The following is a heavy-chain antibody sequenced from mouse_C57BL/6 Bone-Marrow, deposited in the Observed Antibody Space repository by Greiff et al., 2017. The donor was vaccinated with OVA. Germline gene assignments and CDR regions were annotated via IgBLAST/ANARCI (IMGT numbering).Heavy chain of an antibody. CDR3: AKHDGWNYYAMDY. CDR1: GFSLTSYG. V-gene: IGHV2-9*01. D-gene: IGHD2-3*01. Sequence: VQGVESGPGLVAPSQSLSITCTVSGFSLTSYGVDWVRQPPGKGLEWLGVIWGGGSTNYNSALMSRLSISKDNSKSQVFLKMNSLQKDDTAMEYCAKHDGWNYYAMDYWGQGTSVTVSA. CDR2: IWGGGST. J-gene: IGHJ4*01.